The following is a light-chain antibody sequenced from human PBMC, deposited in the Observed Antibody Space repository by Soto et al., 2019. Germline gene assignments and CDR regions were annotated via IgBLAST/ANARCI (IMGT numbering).Light chain of an antibody. CDR1: SSDIGSNT. J-gene: IGLJ2*01. CDR3: ASWDDRLNGVV. V-gene: IGLV1-44*01. CDR2: KND. Sequence: QSVLTQPPSASGTPGHRVTISCSGSSSDIGSNTVNWYRQLPGTAPNLLIYKNDQRPSGVPDRFSGSKSDTSASLAISGLQSEDEADYFCASWDDRLNGVVFGGGTKLTVL.